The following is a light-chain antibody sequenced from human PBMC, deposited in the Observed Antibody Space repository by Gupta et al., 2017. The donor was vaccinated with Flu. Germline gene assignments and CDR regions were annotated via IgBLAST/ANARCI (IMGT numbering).Light chain of an antibody. Sequence: SALPQPASVSGSPGPSLTISCTGTSSDVGSYNLVSWYQQHPGKAPKLMIYEGSKRPSGVSYRFSGSKSGNTASLTISGLQAEDEADYYCCSYAGSSTLWVFGGGTKLTVL. CDR3: CSYAGSSTLWV. J-gene: IGLJ3*02. V-gene: IGLV2-23*01. CDR2: EGS. CDR1: SSDVGSYNL.